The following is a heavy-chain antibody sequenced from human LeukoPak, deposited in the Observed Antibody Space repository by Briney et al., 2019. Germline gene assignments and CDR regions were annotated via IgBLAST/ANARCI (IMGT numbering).Heavy chain of an antibody. CDR2: ISSSSSSI. J-gene: IGHJ4*02. CDR3: ARELVTSSY. D-gene: IGHD4-23*01. CDR1: GFTFSTYS. Sequence: GGSLRLSCAASGFTFSTYSMNWVRQAPGKGLEWVSSISSSSSSIYYADSVKGRFTISRDNAKDSLYLRMNSLRAEDTAVYYCARELVTSSYWGQGTLVTVSS. V-gene: IGHV3-21*01.